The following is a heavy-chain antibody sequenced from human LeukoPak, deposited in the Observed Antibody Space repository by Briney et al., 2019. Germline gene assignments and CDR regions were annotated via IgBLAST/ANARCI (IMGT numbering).Heavy chain of an antibody. CDR2: INHSGIT. V-gene: IGHV4-38-2*02. J-gene: IGHJ4*02. CDR1: SYSIRSDYY. Sequence: SETLSLTCTVSSYSIRSDYYWGWIRQTPGKGLELIASINHSGITYYNPSLKSRVTISVDMSKNQFSLKLTSVTAADTAVYYCGRDRPSGYYDYWGQGILVTVSS. CDR3: GRDRPSGYYDY. D-gene: IGHD3-22*01.